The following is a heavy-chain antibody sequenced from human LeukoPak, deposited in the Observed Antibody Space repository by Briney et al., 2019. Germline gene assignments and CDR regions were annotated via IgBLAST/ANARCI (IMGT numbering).Heavy chain of an antibody. CDR3: ARSRGVTPYDY. CDR2: IYYSGST. J-gene: IGHJ4*02. CDR1: GGSISSGGYY. Sequence: SETLSLTCTVSGGSISSGGYYWSWIRQHPGKGLEWIGYIYYSGSTYYNPSLKSRVTISVDTSKNRFSLKLSSVTAADTAVYYCARSRGVTPYDYWGQGTLVTVSS. D-gene: IGHD2-21*02. V-gene: IGHV4-31*03.